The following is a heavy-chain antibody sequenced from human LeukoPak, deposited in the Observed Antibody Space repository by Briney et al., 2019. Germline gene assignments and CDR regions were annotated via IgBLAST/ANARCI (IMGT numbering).Heavy chain of an antibody. V-gene: IGHV1-69*05. CDR1: GGTFSSYA. Sequence: SVKVSCKASGGTFSSYAISWVRQAPGQGLEWMGGIIPIFGTANYAQKFQGRVTITTDESTSTAYMELSSLRSEDTAVYYCARGRGYSSSWERNWFDPWGQGTLVTVSS. CDR2: IIPIFGTA. CDR3: ARGRGYSSSWERNWFDP. D-gene: IGHD6-13*01. J-gene: IGHJ5*02.